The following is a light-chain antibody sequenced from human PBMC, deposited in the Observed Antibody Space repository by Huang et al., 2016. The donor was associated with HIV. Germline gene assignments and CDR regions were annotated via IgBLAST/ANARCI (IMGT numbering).Light chain of an antibody. CDR2: AAS. CDR1: ESVSNY. J-gene: IGKJ1*01. V-gene: IGKV1-39*01. CDR3: QQSYNIPRT. Sequence: DIQMTQSPPSLSASVGDRVTITCRTNESVSNYLNWYRQKPGKAPEFLIYAASNLRTGLPSRFSGSGSGTEFTLTITSLQVQELATYYCQQSYNIPRTFGQGTKVEIK.